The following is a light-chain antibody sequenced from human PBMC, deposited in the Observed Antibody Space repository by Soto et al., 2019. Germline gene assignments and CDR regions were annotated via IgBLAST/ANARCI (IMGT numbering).Light chain of an antibody. CDR3: QQRAT. V-gene: IGKV3-11*01. CDR1: QSVSSY. Sequence: VVLTQSPATLSLSPGERATLSCRASQSVSSYLAWCQQKPGQAPRLLIYDASNRATGIPARFSGSGSGTDFTLTISSLEPEDFAVYYCQQRATFGQGTRLEIK. J-gene: IGKJ5*01. CDR2: DAS.